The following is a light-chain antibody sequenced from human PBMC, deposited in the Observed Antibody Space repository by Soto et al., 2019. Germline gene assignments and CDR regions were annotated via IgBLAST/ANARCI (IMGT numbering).Light chain of an antibody. CDR2: EVT. CDR1: SSDVGGYNY. Sequence: QSVLTQPPSASGSPGQSVTISCTGTSSDVGGYNYVSWYQQHPGKAPKLIIYEVTKWPSGVPDRFSGSKSGNTASLTVSGLQADDEADYYCSSYAGSNNIVFGTGTKVTVL. V-gene: IGLV2-8*01. J-gene: IGLJ1*01. CDR3: SSYAGSNNIV.